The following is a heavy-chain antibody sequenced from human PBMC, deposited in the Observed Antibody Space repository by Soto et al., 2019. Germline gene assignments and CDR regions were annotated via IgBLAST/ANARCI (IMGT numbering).Heavy chain of an antibody. Sequence: GASLRLSCAASGFTFSSYAMHWVRQAPGKGLEWVAVISYDGSNKYYAESVKGRFTISRANSKNTLYLQMNSLRAEDTAVYYCARLLRSIAVAGPLDYWGQGTLVTVSS. V-gene: IGHV3-30*04. CDR3: ARLLRSIAVAGPLDY. CDR2: ISYDGSNK. J-gene: IGHJ4*02. D-gene: IGHD6-19*01. CDR1: GFTFSSYA.